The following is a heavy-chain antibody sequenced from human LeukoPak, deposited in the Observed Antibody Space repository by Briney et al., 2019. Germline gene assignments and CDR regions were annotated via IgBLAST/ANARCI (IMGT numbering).Heavy chain of an antibody. D-gene: IGHD2-2*01. CDR3: AKDADEYCSSTTCRGGSFDI. CDR2: IWYDGSNK. Sequence: GGSLRLSCAASGFTFSSYGMHWVRQAPGKGLEWVAVIWYDGSNKYYADSVKGRFTISRDDSKNTLYLQMNSLRAEDTAVYYCAKDADEYCSSTTCRGGSFDIWGQGTMVTVSS. CDR1: GFTFSSYG. V-gene: IGHV3-33*06. J-gene: IGHJ3*02.